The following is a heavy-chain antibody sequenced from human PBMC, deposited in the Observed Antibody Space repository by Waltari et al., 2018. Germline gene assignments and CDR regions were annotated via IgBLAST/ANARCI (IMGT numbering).Heavy chain of an antibody. V-gene: IGHV1-2*06. D-gene: IGHD5-12*01. J-gene: IGHJ4*02. Sequence: QVQLVQSGAEVKKPGASVKVSCKASGYTFTGYYMHWVRQAPGQGLEWMGRINPNSGGTNYAQKFQGRVTMTRDTSISTAYMELSRLRSDDTAVYYCAGMPLKGRWLQSRGDYWGQGTLVTVSS. CDR2: INPNSGGT. CDR3: AGMPLKGRWLQSRGDY. CDR1: GYTFTGYY.